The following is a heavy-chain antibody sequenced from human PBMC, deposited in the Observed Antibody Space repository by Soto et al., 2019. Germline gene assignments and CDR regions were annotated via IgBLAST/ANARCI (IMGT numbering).Heavy chain of an antibody. V-gene: IGHV3-21*01. CDR1: GFTFSSYS. CDR2: ISSSSSYI. Sequence: EVQLVESGGGLVRAGGSLRLSCAASGFTFSSYSMNWVRQAPGKGLEWVSSISSSSSYIYYADSVKGRFTISRDNAKNSLYLQMNSLRAEDTAVYYCARLGSGSYYNGIDYWGQGTLVTVSS. CDR3: ARLGSGSYYNGIDY. J-gene: IGHJ4*02. D-gene: IGHD3-10*01.